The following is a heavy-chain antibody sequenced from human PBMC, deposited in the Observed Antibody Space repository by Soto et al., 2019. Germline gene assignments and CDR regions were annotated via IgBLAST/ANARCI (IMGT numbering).Heavy chain of an antibody. CDR1: GYTFTTYW. CDR2: IYPGDSDT. D-gene: IGHD3-22*01. V-gene: IGHV5-51*01. Sequence: PGESLKISCKGSGYTFTTYWIGWVRQMSGKGLEWMGIIYPGDSDTRYSPSLQGQVTISVDKSISTAYLQWSSLRASDTAMYYCVRASTPGYYDTSGYLAWGQGTLVTVSS. CDR3: VRASTPGYYDTSGYLA. J-gene: IGHJ5*02.